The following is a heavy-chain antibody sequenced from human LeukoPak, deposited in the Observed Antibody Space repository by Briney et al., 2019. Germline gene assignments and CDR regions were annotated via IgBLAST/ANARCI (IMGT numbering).Heavy chain of an antibody. Sequence: GGSLRLSCAASGFTFNSYGMHWVRQAPGKGLEWVAFIVYDGGNTYYADSVKGRFTISRDNAKNSLYLQMNSLRAEDTAVYYCARPSPDSSSWYRYFDYWGQGTLVTVSS. J-gene: IGHJ4*02. CDR2: IVYDGGNT. D-gene: IGHD6-13*01. CDR1: GFTFNSYG. CDR3: ARPSPDSSSWYRYFDY. V-gene: IGHV3-30*19.